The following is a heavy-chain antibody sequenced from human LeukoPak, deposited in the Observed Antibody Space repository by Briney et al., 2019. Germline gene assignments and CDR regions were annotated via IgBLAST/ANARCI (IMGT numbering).Heavy chain of an antibody. CDR1: GYTFTSFG. Sequence: ASVKVSCKASGYTFTSFGIIWVRQAPGQGLEWMGWISACNGNTNYAQKVQGRITMTTDRSTSTAYMELRSLRPDDTAVYYCARDNLGFDYWGQGTLVTVS. D-gene: IGHD7-27*01. J-gene: IGHJ4*02. CDR2: ISACNGNT. V-gene: IGHV1-18*01. CDR3: ARDNLGFDY.